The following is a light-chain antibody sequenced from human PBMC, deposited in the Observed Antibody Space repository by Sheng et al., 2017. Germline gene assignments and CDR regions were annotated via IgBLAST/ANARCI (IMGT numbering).Light chain of an antibody. CDR3: QQFNNLLT. V-gene: IGKV1-33*01. CDR2: DAS. Sequence: DIQMTQSPSSLSVSVGDRVTITCQASQDISDYINWYQQKPGKAPKLLIYDASYLETGVPSRFSGNGSGTHFTFSISSLQPEDIATYYCQQFNNLLTFGRRDQGGDQ. J-gene: IGKJ4*01. CDR1: QDISDY.